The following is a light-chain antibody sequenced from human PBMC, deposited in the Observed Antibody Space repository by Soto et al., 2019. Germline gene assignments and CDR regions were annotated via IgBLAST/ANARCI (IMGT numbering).Light chain of an antibody. V-gene: IGLV2-11*01. CDR2: DVS. J-gene: IGLJ1*01. CDR3: CSFAGSYTFV. Sequence: QSVLTQPRAVSGSPGQSGTISCTGTSSDVGGYNYVSWYQHHPGKAPKVMIYDVSKRPSGVPDRFSGSKSGNTPPLTISWLQAEDEADYYCCSFAGSYTFVFGPGTKATVL. CDR1: SSDVGGYNY.